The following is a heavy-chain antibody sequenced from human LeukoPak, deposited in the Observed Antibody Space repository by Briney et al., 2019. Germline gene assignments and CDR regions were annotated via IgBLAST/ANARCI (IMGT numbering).Heavy chain of an antibody. V-gene: IGHV1-2*02. D-gene: IGHD1-26*01. CDR3: ARQMGATTGYGY. Sequence: GASVKVSCKGSGYTFTDYYMHWVRQAPGQGLEWMGWINPNSGGTNSAQKFQGRVTMTRDTSVSILYMELSSLRSDDTAVYYCARQMGATTGYGYWGQGTLVTVSS. CDR2: INPNSGGT. J-gene: IGHJ4*02. CDR1: GYTFTDYY.